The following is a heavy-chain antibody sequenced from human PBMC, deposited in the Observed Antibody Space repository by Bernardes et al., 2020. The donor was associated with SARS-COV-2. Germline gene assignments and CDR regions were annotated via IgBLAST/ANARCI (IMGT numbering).Heavy chain of an antibody. CDR2: ISSSGSYI. CDR1: GFTFSSYS. CDR3: ARDHCSSTSCYYYYGMDV. D-gene: IGHD2-2*01. J-gene: IGHJ6*02. V-gene: IGHV3-21*01. Sequence: GWSLRLSCAASGFTFSSYSMNWVRQAPGKGLEWVSSISSSGSYIYFADSVKGRFTISRDNAKNSLYLQMNSLRAEDTAVYYCARDHCSSTSCYYYYGMDVWGQGTTVTVSS.